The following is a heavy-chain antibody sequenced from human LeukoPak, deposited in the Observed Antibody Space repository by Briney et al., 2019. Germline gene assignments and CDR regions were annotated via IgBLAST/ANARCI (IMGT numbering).Heavy chain of an antibody. J-gene: IGHJ4*02. CDR2: INPNTGGT. CDR1: GYTFTGYY. CDR3: ARFLVGATSPLDY. V-gene: IGHV1-2*02. D-gene: IGHD1-26*01. Sequence: GASVKVSCKASGYTFTGYYMHWVRQAPGQGLEWMGWINPNTGGTNYAQKFQGRVTMTRDTSISTAYMELSRLRSDDTAVYYCARFLVGATSPLDYWGQGTLVTVSS.